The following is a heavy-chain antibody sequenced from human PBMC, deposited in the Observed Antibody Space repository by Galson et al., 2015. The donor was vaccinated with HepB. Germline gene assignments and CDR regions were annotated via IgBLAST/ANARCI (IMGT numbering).Heavy chain of an antibody. D-gene: IGHD1-20*01. CDR3: AIGPRNWCHVKYFDG. CDR2: ITTAGDT. V-gene: IGHV3-13*01. J-gene: IGHJ4*02. CDR1: GFTFSSYD. Sequence: SRRLSCASSGFTFSSYDMHWVRQVTGKGLEWVSGITTAGDTFYPGSVKGRFTISRENDTNSLYLHMNGLAAGDTAVYYCAIGPRNWCHVKYFDGWGQGTLVTVSS.